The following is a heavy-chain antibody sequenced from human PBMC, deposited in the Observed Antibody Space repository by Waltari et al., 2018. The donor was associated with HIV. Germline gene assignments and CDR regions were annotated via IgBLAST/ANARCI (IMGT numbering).Heavy chain of an antibody. J-gene: IGHJ4*02. CDR2: INIDGRTI. Sequence: EVQLVQSGGGLIKPGGSLRLSCAASGFSVTNYWMHWGRQSPGKGLVGVSRINIDGRTIDYADSVKGRFTISRDSAKNTLSLQMNSLREEDTAVYYCSRDTFGEYDFWGQGALVTVSS. CDR3: SRDTFGEYDF. CDR1: GFSVTNYW. D-gene: IGHD3-3*01. V-gene: IGHV3-74*01.